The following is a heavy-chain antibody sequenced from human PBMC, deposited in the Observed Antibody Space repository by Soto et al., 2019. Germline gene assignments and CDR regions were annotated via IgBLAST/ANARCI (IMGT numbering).Heavy chain of an antibody. CDR2: IYYSGST. CDR3: ARDRDCSGGSCYSGFDP. V-gene: IGHV4-31*03. D-gene: IGHD2-15*01. J-gene: IGHJ5*02. CDR1: GGSISSGGYY. Sequence: TLSLTCTVSGGSISSGGYYWSWIRQHPGKGLEWIGYIYYSGSTYYNPSLKSRVTISVDTSKNQFSLKLSSVTAADTAVYYRARDRDCSGGSCYSGFDPWGQGTLVTVSS.